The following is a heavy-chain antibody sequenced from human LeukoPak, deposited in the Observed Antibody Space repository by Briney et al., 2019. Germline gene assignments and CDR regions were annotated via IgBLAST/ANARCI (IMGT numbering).Heavy chain of an antibody. D-gene: IGHD1-26*01. J-gene: IGHJ3*02. CDR2: IYPGDSDT. CDR3: ARPQSVGASSDAFDI. Sequence: PGASLNISCQASGSSFTSYWIAWVRQLPGKGLEWMGIIYPGDSDTRYGPSFQGQVTLSADKSITTAYLQWSSLKASDTAMYYCARPQSVGASSDAFDIWGQGTMVTVSS. CDR1: GSSFTSYW. V-gene: IGHV5-51*01.